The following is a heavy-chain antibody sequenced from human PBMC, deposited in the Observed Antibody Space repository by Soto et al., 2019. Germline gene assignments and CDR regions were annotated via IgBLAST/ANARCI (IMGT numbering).Heavy chain of an antibody. CDR3: VRGSVYNWRGDY. D-gene: IGHD1-20*01. CDR2: INSDGSTT. J-gene: IGHJ4*02. Sequence: EVQLVESGGGLVQPGGSLRLSCAASGFTFSNYWMHWVRQAPGKGLVWVSRINSDGSTTGNADSVKGRFTISRDNAKNTLYLHMNRLRAEDTAMYYCVRGSVYNWRGDYRGQGTLVTVSS. V-gene: IGHV3-74*01. CDR1: GFTFSNYW.